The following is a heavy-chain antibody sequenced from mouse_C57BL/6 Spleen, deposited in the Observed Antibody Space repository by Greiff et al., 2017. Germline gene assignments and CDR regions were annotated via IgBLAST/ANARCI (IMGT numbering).Heavy chain of an antibody. D-gene: IGHD2-5*01. Sequence: VQLQQPGAELVMPGASVKLSCKASGYTFTSYWMHWVKQRPGQGLEWIGEIDPSDSYTNYNQKFKGKSTLTVDKSSSTAYMQLSSLTSEDSAVYYCASYYSNFGWFAYWGQGTL. CDR3: ASYYSNFGWFAY. CDR1: GYTFTSYW. J-gene: IGHJ3*01. CDR2: IDPSDSYT. V-gene: IGHV1-69*01.